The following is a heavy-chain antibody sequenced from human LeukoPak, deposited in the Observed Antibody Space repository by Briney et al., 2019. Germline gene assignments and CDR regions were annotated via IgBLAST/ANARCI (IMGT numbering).Heavy chain of an antibody. Sequence: GGSLSLSCAASGFSLSGSSMHWVRQAPGKGLEWVAVMSNDGSLQYYADSLEGRFIISRDNSKNTLYLQMNSLRAEDTAMYYCASRSNSRTSLAYWGQGTLVTVSS. CDR2: MSNDGSLQ. V-gene: IGHV3-30*01. CDR3: ASRSNSRTSLAY. CDR1: GFSLSGSS. J-gene: IGHJ4*02. D-gene: IGHD1-14*01.